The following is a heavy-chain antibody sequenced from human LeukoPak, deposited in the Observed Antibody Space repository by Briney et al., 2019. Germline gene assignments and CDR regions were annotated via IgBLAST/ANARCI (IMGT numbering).Heavy chain of an antibody. CDR2: ISSSSSYT. Sequence: GSLRLSCAASGFTFSDYYMSWLRQAPGKGLEWVSYISSSSSYTNYADSVKGRFTISRDNAKNSLYLQMNSLRAEDTAVYYCARPLTGDYVDYWGQGTLVTVSS. CDR3: ARPLTGDYVDY. V-gene: IGHV3-11*06. CDR1: GFTFSDYY. J-gene: IGHJ4*02. D-gene: IGHD1-14*01.